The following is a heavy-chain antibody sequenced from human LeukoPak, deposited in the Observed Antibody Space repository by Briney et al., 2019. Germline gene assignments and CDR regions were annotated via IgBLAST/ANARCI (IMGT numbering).Heavy chain of an antibody. CDR3: LGYGDLHDAFDI. Sequence: GGSLRLSCAASGFTFSSYWMHWVRQAPGKGLVWVSRINSDGSSTSYADSVKGRFTISRDNAKNTLYLQMNSLRAEDTSVYYCLGYGDLHDAFDIWGQGTMVTVSS. CDR2: INSDGSST. J-gene: IGHJ3*02. D-gene: IGHD4-17*01. V-gene: IGHV3-74*01. CDR1: GFTFSSYW.